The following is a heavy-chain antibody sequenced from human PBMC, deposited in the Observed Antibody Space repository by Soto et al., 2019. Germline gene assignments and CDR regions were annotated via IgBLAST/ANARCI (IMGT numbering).Heavy chain of an antibody. D-gene: IGHD1-7*01. Sequence: SETLSLTCAVSGGSFTSNSWWTWVRQPPGQGLEWIGEVYRTGSTNYNPSLKSRVTISLDKSENQFSLKVTSLTAADTAVYYCASRDPGTSVDYWGQGALVTVS. J-gene: IGHJ4*02. CDR2: VYRTGST. V-gene: IGHV4-4*02. CDR1: GGSFTSNSW. CDR3: ASRDPGTSVDY.